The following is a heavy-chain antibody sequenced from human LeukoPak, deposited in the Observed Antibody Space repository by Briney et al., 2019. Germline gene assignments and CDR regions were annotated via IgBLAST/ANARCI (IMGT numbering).Heavy chain of an antibody. Sequence: GGSLRLSCAASGFTFSSYAMSWVRQAPGKGLEWVSAISGSGGSTYYADSVKGRFTISRDNSKNTLYLQMNSLRAEDTAVYYCAKDSARDMVRGVRPRYYYYGMDVWGQGTTVTVSS. D-gene: IGHD3-10*01. CDR1: GFTFSSYA. CDR3: AKDSARDMVRGVRPRYYYYGMDV. J-gene: IGHJ6*02. CDR2: ISGSGGST. V-gene: IGHV3-23*01.